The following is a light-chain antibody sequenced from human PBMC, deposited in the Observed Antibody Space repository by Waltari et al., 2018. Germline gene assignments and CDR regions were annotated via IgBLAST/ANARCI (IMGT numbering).Light chain of an antibody. CDR1: SSDVGGYNY. J-gene: IGLJ2*01. CDR3: SSYTSSSTLV. V-gene: IGLV2-14*01. CDR2: DVS. Sequence: QSVLTQPASVSGSPGQSITISCPGTSSDVGGYNYVSWYQQHPGKAPKLMIYDVSKRPSGVSNRFSGSKSGNTASLAIAGLQAEDEADYYCSSYTSSSTLVFGGGTKLTVL.